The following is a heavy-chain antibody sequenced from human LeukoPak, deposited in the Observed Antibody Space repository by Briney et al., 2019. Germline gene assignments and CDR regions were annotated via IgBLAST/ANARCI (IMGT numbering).Heavy chain of an antibody. V-gene: IGHV1-69*05. CDR2: IIPIFGTA. CDR3: AREGGMEDWFDP. D-gene: IGHD3-16*01. J-gene: IGHJ5*02. Sequence: ASVKVSCKASGGTFSSYAISWVRQAPGQGLEWMGGIIPIFGTANYAQKFQGRVTITTDESTSTAYMELSSLRSEDTAVYYCAREGGMEDWFDPWGQGTLVTVSS. CDR1: GGTFSSYA.